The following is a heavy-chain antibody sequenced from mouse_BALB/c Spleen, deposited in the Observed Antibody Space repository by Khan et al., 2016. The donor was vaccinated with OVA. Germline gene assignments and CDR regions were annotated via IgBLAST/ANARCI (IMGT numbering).Heavy chain of an antibody. J-gene: IGHJ4*01. CDR1: GFTFSNYW. CDR2: IRLKSNNYAT. CDR3: TPVCYYAMDY. V-gene: IGHV6-6*02. Sequence: EVKLEESGGGLVQPGGSMKLSCVASGFTFSNYWMNWVRQSPEKGLEWVAEIRLKSNNYATHYAESVKGRFTISRDDSKSSVYLQMNNLRAEDTGIYYCTPVCYYAMDYWGQGTSVTVSS.